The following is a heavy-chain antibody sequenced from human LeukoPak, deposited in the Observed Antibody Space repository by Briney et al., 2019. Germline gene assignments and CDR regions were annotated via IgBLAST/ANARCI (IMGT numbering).Heavy chain of an antibody. V-gene: IGHV4-59*12. CDR3: AREGVVGATFWSRDAFDI. D-gene: IGHD1-26*01. Sequence: SETLSLTCRVSGGSISGYYWSWIRQPPGKGLELIGYIHYSGSIYYNPSLNGRITISVDTSKNQFSLRLSSVTAADTAVYYCAREGVVGATFWSRDAFDIWGQGTMVTVSS. CDR1: GGSISGYY. J-gene: IGHJ3*02. CDR2: IHYSGSI.